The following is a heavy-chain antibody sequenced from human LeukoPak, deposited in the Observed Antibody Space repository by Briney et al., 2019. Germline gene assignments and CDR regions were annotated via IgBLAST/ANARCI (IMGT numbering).Heavy chain of an antibody. Sequence: GGSLRLSCAASEFDFNKYTMSWVRQAPGKGLEWVAKMKEDGREIYYVGSVRGRFTISRDNGKNSLFLQMDSLRVEDTAVYYCTRGGARFFDSWGQEPWSPSPQ. D-gene: IGHD3-16*01. CDR2: MKEDGREI. J-gene: IGHJ4*01. CDR3: TRGGARFFDS. CDR1: EFDFNKYT. V-gene: IGHV3-7*01.